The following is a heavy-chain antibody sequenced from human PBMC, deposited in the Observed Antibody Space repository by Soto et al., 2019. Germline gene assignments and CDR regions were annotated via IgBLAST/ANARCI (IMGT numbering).Heavy chain of an antibody. D-gene: IGHD3-9*01. V-gene: IGHV4-34*01. CDR3: ARESHDILTGPPWVWYFDL. CDR2: INDRGSI. J-gene: IGHJ2*01. Sequence: QVQLQQWGAGPLRPLETLSLPCGVSGGSFSGYYWAWIRQSPGKGLEWIGEINDRGSINYNPSLKSRVSISVDPSKNHYALNLRSLTAAATAGYYCARESHDILTGPPWVWYFDLWGRGTLVTVSS. CDR1: GGSFSGYY.